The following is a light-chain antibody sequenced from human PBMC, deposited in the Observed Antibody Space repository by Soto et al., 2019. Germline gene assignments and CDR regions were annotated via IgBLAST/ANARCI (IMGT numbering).Light chain of an antibody. CDR2: GAS. J-gene: IGKJ3*01. V-gene: IGKV3-20*01. CDR1: QSINNRY. CDR3: QQFGSSPGFT. Sequence: EIVLTQSPGTLSLSPGERATLSCRASQSINNRYLAWYQQKPGQAPRLLIYGASSRATGIPGRFSGSGSGTDFTLTISRLEPEDFAVYYCQQFGSSPGFTFGPGTKVDMK.